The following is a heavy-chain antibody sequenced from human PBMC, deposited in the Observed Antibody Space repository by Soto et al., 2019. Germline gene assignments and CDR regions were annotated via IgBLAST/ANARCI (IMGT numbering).Heavy chain of an antibody. V-gene: IGHV4-59*01. J-gene: IGHJ6*02. CDR3: ARAVGQPNGYYYYGMDA. CDR2: IHDSGST. Sequence: PSETLSLTCTVSGGFISSYYWSWIRQPPGKGLEWIGYIHDSGSTNYNPSLKRRVTISVDRSKNQVSLKLSSVTAADTAVYYCARAVGQPNGYYYYGMDAWGQGTTVTASS. CDR1: GGFISSYY. D-gene: IGHD2-8*01.